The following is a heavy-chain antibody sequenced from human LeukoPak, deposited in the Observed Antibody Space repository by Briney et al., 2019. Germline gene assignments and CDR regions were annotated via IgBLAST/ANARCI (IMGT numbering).Heavy chain of an antibody. Sequence: GGSLRLSCAASGFTFSSYSMNWVRQAPGKGLEWVSVISYDGINKYYADSVKGRFTISRDNSKNTLYLQMSSLRTEDTAVYYCARSIVATWLVDFWGQGTLVTVSS. CDR3: ARSIVATWLVDF. V-gene: IGHV3-30-3*01. CDR1: GFTFSSYS. CDR2: ISYDGINK. J-gene: IGHJ4*02. D-gene: IGHD5-12*01.